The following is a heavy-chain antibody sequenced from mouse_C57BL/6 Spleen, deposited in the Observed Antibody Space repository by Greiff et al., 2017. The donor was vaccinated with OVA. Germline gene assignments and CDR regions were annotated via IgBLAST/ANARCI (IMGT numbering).Heavy chain of an antibody. CDR3: ARDSNWSCFAY. V-gene: IGHV3-6*01. CDR1: GYSITSGYY. D-gene: IGHD4-1*01. CDR2: ISYDGSN. J-gene: IGHJ3*01. Sequence: EVQRVESGPGLVKPSQSLSLTCSVTGYSITSGYYWNWIRQFPGNKLEWMGYISYDGSNNYNPSLKNRISITRDTSKNQFFLKLNSVTTEDTATYYCARDSNWSCFAYWGQGTLVTVSA.